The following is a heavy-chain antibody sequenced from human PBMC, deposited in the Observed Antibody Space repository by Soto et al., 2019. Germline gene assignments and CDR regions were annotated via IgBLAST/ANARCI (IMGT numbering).Heavy chain of an antibody. Sequence: QVQLVQSGAEVKKPGSSVKVSCKASGGTFSSYAISWVRQAPGQGLEWMGGIIPIFGTANYAQKFQGRVTITADESTSTAYMELSSLRSEDTAVYYCARITIFGVVIKIPYYSYGMDVWGQGTTVTVSS. J-gene: IGHJ6*02. CDR3: ARITIFGVVIKIPYYSYGMDV. CDR2: IIPIFGTA. CDR1: GGTFSSYA. V-gene: IGHV1-69*01. D-gene: IGHD3-3*01.